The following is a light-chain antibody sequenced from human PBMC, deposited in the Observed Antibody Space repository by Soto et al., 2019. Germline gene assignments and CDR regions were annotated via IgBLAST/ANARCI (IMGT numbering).Light chain of an antibody. CDR1: QSIRNW. CDR2: KAS. J-gene: IGKJ5*01. V-gene: IGKV1-5*03. CDR3: QQSYSTPPIT. Sequence: DIQMTQSPSTLTASVGDSLAITCRASQSIRNWLAWYQQKPGKAPKLLIYKASSLESGVPSGFSGSGSGTEFTLSISSLQPDDFATYYCQQSYSTPPITFGQGKRLEIK.